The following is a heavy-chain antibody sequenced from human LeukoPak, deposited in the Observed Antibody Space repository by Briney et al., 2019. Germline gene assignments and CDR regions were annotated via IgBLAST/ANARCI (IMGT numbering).Heavy chain of an antibody. CDR1: GFTFTSYT. V-gene: IGHV3-23*01. CDR3: AKVHGTPY. J-gene: IGHJ4*02. CDR2: ISDTSGVHE. D-gene: IGHD1-26*01. Sequence: GGSLRLSCVASGFTFTSYTMTWVRQAPGKGLEWVASISDTSGVHEEYADSVKGRFTVSRDNSKNMVYVQLNSLRVEDTAVYYCAKVHGTPYWGQGTLVTVSS.